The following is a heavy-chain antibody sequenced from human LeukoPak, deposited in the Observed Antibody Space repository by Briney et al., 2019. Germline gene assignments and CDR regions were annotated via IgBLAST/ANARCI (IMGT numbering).Heavy chain of an antibody. CDR3: ASRYPAGNYAFDI. D-gene: IGHD6-13*01. CDR2: IKQDGSEK. V-gene: IGHV3-7*01. J-gene: IGHJ3*02. Sequence: GGSLRLSCAASGFTFSSYSMSWVRQAPGKGLEWVANIKQDGSEKYYVDSVKGRFTISRDNAKNSLYLQMNSLRAEDTAVYYCASRYPAGNYAFDIWGQGTMVTVSS. CDR1: GFTFSSYS.